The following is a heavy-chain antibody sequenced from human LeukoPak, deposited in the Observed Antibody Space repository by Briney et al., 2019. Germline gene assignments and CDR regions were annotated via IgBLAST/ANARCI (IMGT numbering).Heavy chain of an antibody. CDR1: GFTFSSYE. CDR2: ISGSGGST. D-gene: IGHD5-18*01. J-gene: IGHJ4*02. Sequence: PGGSLRLSCAASGFTFSSYELYWVRQAPGKGLEWVSAISGSGGSTYYADSVKGRFTISRDNSKNTLYLQMNSLRAEDTAVYYCAKAPRGTAMAHFDYWGQGTLVTVSS. CDR3: AKAPRGTAMAHFDY. V-gene: IGHV3-23*01.